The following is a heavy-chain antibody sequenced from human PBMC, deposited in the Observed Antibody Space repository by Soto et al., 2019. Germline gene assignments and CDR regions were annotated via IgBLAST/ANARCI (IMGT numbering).Heavy chain of an antibody. CDR2: FYNSEGA. D-gene: IGHD3-10*01. Sequence: PSETLSLTCTVSGASISSYYWSWIRQPPGEGLEWIGYFYNSEGANYNPSLKSRVTISVATSKNQFSLKLRSLTAADTAVYYCARHAPSVRGVHHWFDPWGQGILVTVAS. CDR1: GASISSYY. CDR3: ARHAPSVRGVHHWFDP. V-gene: IGHV4-59*08. J-gene: IGHJ5*02.